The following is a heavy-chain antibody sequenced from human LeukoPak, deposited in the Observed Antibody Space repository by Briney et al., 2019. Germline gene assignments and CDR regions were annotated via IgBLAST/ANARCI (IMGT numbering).Heavy chain of an antibody. CDR1: GGSFSGYY. V-gene: IGHV4-34*01. Sequence: SGTLSLTCAVYGGSFSGYYWSWIRQPPGKGLEWIGEINHSGSTNYNPSLKSRVTISVDTSKNQFSLRLSSVTAADTAVYYCARGRNFARWGQGTTVTVSS. CDR2: INHSGST. CDR3: ARGRNFAR. J-gene: IGHJ6*02. D-gene: IGHD1-14*01.